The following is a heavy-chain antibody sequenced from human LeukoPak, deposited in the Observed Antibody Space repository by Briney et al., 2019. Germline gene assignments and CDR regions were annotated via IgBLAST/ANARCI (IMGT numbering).Heavy chain of an antibody. J-gene: IGHJ4*02. CDR2: IYYSGST. D-gene: IGHD2-2*01. Sequence: SETLSLTCTVSGGSISSSSYYWGWIRQPPGKGLEWIGSIYYSGSTYYNPSLKSRVTISVDTSKNQFSLKLSSVTAADTAVYYCARRVDCSSTSCYRTPYFDYLGQGTLVTVSS. V-gene: IGHV4-39*01. CDR1: GGSISSSSYY. CDR3: ARRVDCSSTSCYRTPYFDY.